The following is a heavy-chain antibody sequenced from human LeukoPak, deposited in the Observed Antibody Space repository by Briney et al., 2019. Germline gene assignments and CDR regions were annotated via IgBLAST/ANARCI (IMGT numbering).Heavy chain of an antibody. J-gene: IGHJ4*02. V-gene: IGHV5-51*01. CDR2: IYPGDSDT. D-gene: IGHD3-22*01. Sequence: GESLKISCKGSGYSFTSYWIGWVRQMPGKGLGWMGIIYPGDSDTRYSPSFQGQVTISADKSISTAYLQWSSLKASDTAMYYCARHPYESSARWRLDYWGQGTLVTVSS. CDR3: ARHPYESSARWRLDY. CDR1: GYSFTSYW.